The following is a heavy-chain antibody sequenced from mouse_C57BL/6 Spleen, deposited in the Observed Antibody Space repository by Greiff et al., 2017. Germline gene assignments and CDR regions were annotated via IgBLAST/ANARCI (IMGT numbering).Heavy chain of an antibody. J-gene: IGHJ2*01. V-gene: IGHV1-50*01. CDR2: IDPSDSYT. CDR1: GFTFTSYW. D-gene: IGHD2-13*01. Sequence: QVQLQQPGAELVKPGASVKLSCTASGFTFTSYWMQWVKQRPGQGLEWIGEIDPSDSYTNYNPKFKGKATLTVDTSSSTAYMQLSSLTSEDSAVYCSAKGLRCDVDYWGQGTTLAVAS. CDR3: AKGLRCDVDY.